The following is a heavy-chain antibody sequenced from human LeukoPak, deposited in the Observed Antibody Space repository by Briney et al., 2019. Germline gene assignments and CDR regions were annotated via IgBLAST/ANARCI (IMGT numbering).Heavy chain of an antibody. D-gene: IGHD3-10*01. CDR1: GYTFTGYY. CDR3: ARDSGMVRGTVDY. Sequence: ASVKVSCKASGYTFTGYYMYWVRQAPGQGLEWMGIINHSGGSTSYAQKFQGRVTMTRDTSTSTVYMELSSLRSEDTAVYYCARDSGMVRGTVDYWGQGTLVTVSS. J-gene: IGHJ4*02. V-gene: IGHV1-46*01. CDR2: INHSGGST.